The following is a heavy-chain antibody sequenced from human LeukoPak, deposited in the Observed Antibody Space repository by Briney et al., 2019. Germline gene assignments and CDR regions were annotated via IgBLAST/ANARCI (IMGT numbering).Heavy chain of an antibody. CDR3: ARRRVVADKYFDY. Sequence: GGSPRLSCAASGFTFSTYWMTWVRQAPGKGLEWVANIKQDGSEKYYVDSVKGRFTISRDNAMNSLYLQMNSLRAEDTAVYFCARRRVVADKYFDYWGQGTLVAVSS. J-gene: IGHJ4*02. CDR1: GFTFSTYW. D-gene: IGHD5-12*01. V-gene: IGHV3-7*01. CDR2: IKQDGSEK.